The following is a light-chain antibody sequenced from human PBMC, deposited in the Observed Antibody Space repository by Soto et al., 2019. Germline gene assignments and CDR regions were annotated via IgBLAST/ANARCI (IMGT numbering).Light chain of an antibody. J-gene: IGKJ1*01. CDR1: QSVSSSY. V-gene: IGKV3-20*01. CDR2: DAS. Sequence: EIVLTQSPGTLSLSPGERATLSCRASQSVSSSYLAWYQQKPGQAPRLLIYDASSRATGIPDRFSGSGSGTDFTFTISRLEPEDFAVYYCQQYGSSPRTFGQGTKVEIK. CDR3: QQYGSSPRT.